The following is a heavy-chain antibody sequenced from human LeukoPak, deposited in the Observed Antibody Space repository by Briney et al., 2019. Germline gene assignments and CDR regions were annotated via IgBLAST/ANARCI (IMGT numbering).Heavy chain of an antibody. Sequence: GGSPRLSCAASGFTFSSYGMHWVRQAPGKGLEWEAFIRYDGSNKYYADSVKGRFTISRDNSKNTLYLQMNSLRAEDTAVYYCAKAWDYYDSSGSTDYWGQGTLVTVSS. D-gene: IGHD3-22*01. V-gene: IGHV3-30*02. CDR3: AKAWDYYDSSGSTDY. CDR2: IRYDGSNK. J-gene: IGHJ4*02. CDR1: GFTFSSYG.